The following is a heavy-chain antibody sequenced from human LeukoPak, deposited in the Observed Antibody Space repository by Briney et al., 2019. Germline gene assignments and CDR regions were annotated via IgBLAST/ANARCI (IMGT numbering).Heavy chain of an antibody. CDR3: AREGPDTYYYDSSGYRDAFDI. J-gene: IGHJ3*02. D-gene: IGHD3-22*01. CDR1: GGSISSGGYY. Sequence: SETLSLTCTVSGGSISSGGYYWSWIRQHPGKGLEWIGYIYYSGSTNYNPSLKSRVTISVDTSKNQFSLKLSSVTAADTAVYYCAREGPDTYYYDSSGYRDAFDIWGQGTMVTVSS. V-gene: IGHV4-61*08. CDR2: IYYSGST.